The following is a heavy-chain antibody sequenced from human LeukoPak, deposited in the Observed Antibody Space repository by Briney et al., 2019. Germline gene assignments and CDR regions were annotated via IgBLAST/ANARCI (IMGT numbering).Heavy chain of an antibody. CDR2: ISWNSGSI. CDR1: GFTFDDYA. CDR3: AKSWGVEYSSGFYIGVDY. J-gene: IGHJ4*02. D-gene: IGHD3-22*01. Sequence: PGGSLRLSCAASGFTFDDYAMHWVRQAPGKGLEWVSGISWNSGSIGYADSVKGRFTISRDNSKSTVYLQMNSLRAEDTAVFYCAKSWGVEYSSGFYIGVDYWGQGTLVTVSS. V-gene: IGHV3-9*01.